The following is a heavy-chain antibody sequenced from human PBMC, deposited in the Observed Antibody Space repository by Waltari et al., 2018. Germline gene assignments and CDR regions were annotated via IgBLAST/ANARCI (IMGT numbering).Heavy chain of an antibody. CDR1: GYTFTGYY. CDR2: INPNSGGT. CDR3: ARAGLLWFGELLEPFDP. V-gene: IGHV1-2*02. J-gene: IGHJ5*02. Sequence: QVQLVQSGAEVKKPGASVKVSCKASGYTFTGYYMHWVRQAPGQGLEWMGWINPNSGGTNYAQKFQGRVTMTRDTSISTAYMELSRLRSDDTAVYYCARAGLLWFGELLEPFDPWGQGTLVTVSS. D-gene: IGHD3-10*01.